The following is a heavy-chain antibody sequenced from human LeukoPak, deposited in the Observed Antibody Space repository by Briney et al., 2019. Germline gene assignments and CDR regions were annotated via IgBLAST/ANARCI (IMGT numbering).Heavy chain of an antibody. J-gene: IGHJ3*02. CDR1: GYTFTSYD. Sequence: ASVKVSCKASGYTFTSYDINWVRQATGQGLEWMGWMNPNSGNTGYAQKFQGRVTITRNTSISTAYMELSSLRSEDTAVYYCAKAIYNKYDAFDIWGQGTMVTVSS. CDR2: MNPNSGNT. D-gene: IGHD5-24*01. V-gene: IGHV1-8*03. CDR3: AKAIYNKYDAFDI.